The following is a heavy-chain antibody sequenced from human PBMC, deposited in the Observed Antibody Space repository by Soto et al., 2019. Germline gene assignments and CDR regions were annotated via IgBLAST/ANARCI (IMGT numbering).Heavy chain of an antibody. CDR1: GASINNFAYY. CDR2: VYYNENT. J-gene: IGHJ5*01. Sequence: SETLSLICSVSGASINNFAYYWGWIRQPPGKGLEWIGTVYYNENTYYNPSLKSRVAISVDTAKNQFSLNLRSVTAAGTAIYFCARRERYYGSPGWFDPWGQGTLVTVSS. D-gene: IGHD3-10*01. V-gene: IGHV4-39*01. CDR3: ARRERYYGSPGWFDP.